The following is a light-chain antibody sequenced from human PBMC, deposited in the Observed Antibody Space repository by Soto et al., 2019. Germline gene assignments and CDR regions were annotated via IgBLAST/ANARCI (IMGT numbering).Light chain of an antibody. J-gene: IGKJ4*01. Sequence: IQLTQSPSSLSASVGDRVTITCRASQDIRRALAWYQQKPGKAPNLLISDASSLESGVPSRFSGSGSGTDFTLSIISLQPEDFATYFCQQFTSPLTFGGGTKVELK. CDR1: QDIRRA. V-gene: IGKV1-13*02. CDR2: DAS. CDR3: QQFTSPLT.